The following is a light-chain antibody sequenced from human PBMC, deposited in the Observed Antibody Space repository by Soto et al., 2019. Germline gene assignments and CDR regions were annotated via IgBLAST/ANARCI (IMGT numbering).Light chain of an antibody. CDR2: GAV. V-gene: IGKV3-11*01. CDR1: QSVGSD. CDR3: QQGSLWPYT. J-gene: IGKJ2*01. Sequence: EIVLTQSPATLSLSRGERATLSCRASQSVGSDLAWYQQKSGQAPRLLMYGAVNRATGIPARFSGSGSGTDFTLTISSLEPEDFAVYYCQQGSLWPYTFGQGTELEIK.